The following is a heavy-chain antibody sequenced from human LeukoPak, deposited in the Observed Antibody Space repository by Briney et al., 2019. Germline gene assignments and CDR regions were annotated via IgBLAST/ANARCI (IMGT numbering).Heavy chain of an antibody. J-gene: IGHJ4*02. Sequence: ASVKVSCKASGYTFTGYYMHWVRQAPGQGLEWMGWINPNSDGTNYAQKFQGRVTMTRDTTISTAYMELSRLRSDDTAVYYCARFSVVTPLDYWGQGTLVTVSS. D-gene: IGHD4-23*01. CDR1: GYTFTGYY. CDR2: INPNSDGT. CDR3: ARFSVVTPLDY. V-gene: IGHV1-2*02.